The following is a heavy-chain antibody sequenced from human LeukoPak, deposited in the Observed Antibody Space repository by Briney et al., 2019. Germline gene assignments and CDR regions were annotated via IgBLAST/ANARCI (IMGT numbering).Heavy chain of an antibody. CDR1: GFTFSSYW. Sequence: QPGGSLRLSCAASGFTFSSYWMHWVRQAPGKWLVCVSRINSDGSSTSYADSVKGRFTISRDNAKNTLYLQMNSLRAEDTAVYYCGRGGYGSGSFGSAWGMDVWGQGTTVTVSS. CDR2: INSDGSST. CDR3: GRGGYGSGSFGSAWGMDV. V-gene: IGHV3-74*01. J-gene: IGHJ6*01. D-gene: IGHD3-10*01.